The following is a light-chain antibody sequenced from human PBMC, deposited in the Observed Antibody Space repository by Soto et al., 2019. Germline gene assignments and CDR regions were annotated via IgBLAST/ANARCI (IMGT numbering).Light chain of an antibody. J-gene: IGLJ2*01. CDR1: SSNIGSNP. CDR3: AAWDDSLNGVI. Sequence: QSVLTQPPSTSGTPGQRVTISCSGSSSNIGSNPVHWYQQLPGTAPKVLIYSDDQRPSGVPDRFSGSKSGTSASLAISGLQSEDEAGYYCAAWDDSLNGVIFGGGTQLTVL. V-gene: IGLV1-44*01. CDR2: SDD.